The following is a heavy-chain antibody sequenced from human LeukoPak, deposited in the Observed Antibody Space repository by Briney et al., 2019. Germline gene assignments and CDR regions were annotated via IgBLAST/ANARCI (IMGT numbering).Heavy chain of an antibody. CDR1: SGSISSYY. Sequence: SGTLSLTCTVSSGSISSYYWSWIRQPPGKGLEWIGYIYYSGSTNYNPSLKSRVTISVDTSKNQFSLKLSSVTAADTAVYYCARGKRYFDFDYWGQGTLVTVSS. CDR3: ARGKRYFDFDY. D-gene: IGHD3-9*01. CDR2: IYYSGST. V-gene: IGHV4-59*01. J-gene: IGHJ4*02.